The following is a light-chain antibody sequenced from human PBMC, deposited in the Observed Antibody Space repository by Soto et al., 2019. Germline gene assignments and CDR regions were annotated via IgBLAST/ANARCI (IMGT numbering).Light chain of an antibody. J-gene: IGKJ1*01. CDR2: AAS. V-gene: IGKV1-8*01. Sequence: AIRMTQSPSSLSASTGDRVTITCRASQGISSYLAWYQQKPGKAPKPLIYAASTLQSVVPSRFSGGGSETDFTLSISCLQSEDFATYYCQQYYSYPPGRLGQGTKVEIK. CDR3: QQYYSYPPGR. CDR1: QGISSY.